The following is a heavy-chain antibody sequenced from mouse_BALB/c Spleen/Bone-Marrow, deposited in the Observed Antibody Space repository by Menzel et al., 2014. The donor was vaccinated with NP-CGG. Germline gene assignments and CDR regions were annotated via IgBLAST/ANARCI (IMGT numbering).Heavy chain of an antibody. D-gene: IGHD1-1*01. CDR2: INPSTGYT. J-gene: IGHJ4*01. V-gene: IGHV1-7*01. CDR1: GYTFTSYW. CDR3: ARQITTVDYAIDY. Sequence: VQGVESGAELAKPGASVKMSCKASGYTFTSYWMHWVKQRPGQGLEWIGYINPSTGYTEYNQKFKDKATLTADKSSSTAYMQLSSLTSEDSAVYYCARQITTVDYAIDYWGQGTSVTVSS.